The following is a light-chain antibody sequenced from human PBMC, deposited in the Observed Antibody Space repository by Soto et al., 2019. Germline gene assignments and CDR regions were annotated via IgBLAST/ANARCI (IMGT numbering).Light chain of an antibody. CDR1: QTISSY. Sequence: DIQMTQSPSSLSASVGDRVTITCRASQTISSYLNWYQQKPGKAPKLLIYAASSLQSGVPSRLSGSGSWIDFTLSISSLQPEDFAIYYCQQSYNTPQYTFGQGTELEIK. CDR2: AAS. CDR3: QQSYNTPQYT. V-gene: IGKV1-39*01. J-gene: IGKJ2*01.